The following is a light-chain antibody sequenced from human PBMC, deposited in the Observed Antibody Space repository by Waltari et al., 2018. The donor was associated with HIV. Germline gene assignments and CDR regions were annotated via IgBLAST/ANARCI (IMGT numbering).Light chain of an antibody. CDR1: QSVSSY. CDR2: GAS. V-gene: IGKV3-15*01. CDR3: QQYDYWPPIT. Sequence: EIVMTHSPATLSVSPGESATLSCRASQSVSSYLAWYQKKPGQAPRLLIYGASTRATGIPARFSGSGSGTEFTLTISSLQSEDSAVYYCQQYDYWPPITFGQGTRLEIK. J-gene: IGKJ5*01.